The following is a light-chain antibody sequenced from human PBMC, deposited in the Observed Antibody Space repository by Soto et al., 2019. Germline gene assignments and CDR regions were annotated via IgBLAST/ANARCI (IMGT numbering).Light chain of an antibody. V-gene: IGLV1-44*01. CDR2: NDD. Sequence: QSVLIQPPSASGAPGRGVTISCSGSNSNIGRNTVNWYQQRPGTAPKLLIYNDDQRPSGVPDRFSGSKSGTSASLAISGLQSDDEADYYCATWDDSPVFGGGTQLTVL. CDR3: ATWDDSPV. J-gene: IGLJ2*01. CDR1: NSNIGRNT.